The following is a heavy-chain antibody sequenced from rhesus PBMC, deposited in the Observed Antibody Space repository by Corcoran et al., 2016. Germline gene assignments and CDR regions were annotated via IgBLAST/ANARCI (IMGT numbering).Heavy chain of an antibody. Sequence: QVQLVQSGAEVKKPGTSVKLSCKASGYTFTSYYINWEIQAPGQVHEWMGWINPSNGNTGDAQNFQGRVTMTRDTSTSTADMELNRLRSEDTAVYYCARRVGSYFDYWGQGVLVTVSS. CDR2: INPSNGNT. D-gene: IGHD2-21*01. CDR1: GYTFTSYY. J-gene: IGHJ4*01. CDR3: ARRVGSYFDY. V-gene: IGHV1-200*01.